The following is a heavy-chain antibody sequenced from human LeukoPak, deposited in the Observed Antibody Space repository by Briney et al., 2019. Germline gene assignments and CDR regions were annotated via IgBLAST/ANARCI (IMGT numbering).Heavy chain of an antibody. D-gene: IGHD6-13*01. CDR3: ASDKLIAAAGDHPFDY. CDR2: TSSSDPGT. Sequence: GGSLRLSCAASGFPLSSYAMSWVRQASGKGLEWVSATSSSDPGTYYADSVRGRFTISRDNSKNTLYLQLNSLRAEDTAVYYCASDKLIAAAGDHPFDYWGQGTLVTVSS. CDR1: GFPLSSYA. V-gene: IGHV3-23*01. J-gene: IGHJ4*02.